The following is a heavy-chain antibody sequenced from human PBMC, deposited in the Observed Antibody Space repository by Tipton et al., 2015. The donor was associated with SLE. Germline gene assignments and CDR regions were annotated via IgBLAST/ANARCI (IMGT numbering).Heavy chain of an antibody. CDR3: ARAPGLDRDYYYYYYMDV. J-gene: IGHJ6*03. CDR1: GGSFSGYY. CDR2: INHSGGT. Sequence: TLSLTCAVYGGSFSGYYWSWIRQPPGKGLEWIGEINHSGGTNYNPSLKSRVTLSVDTPKNQFSLKLSSVTAADTAVYYCARAPGLDRDYYYYYYMDVWGKGTTVTVSS. V-gene: IGHV4-34*01. D-gene: IGHD3/OR15-3a*01.